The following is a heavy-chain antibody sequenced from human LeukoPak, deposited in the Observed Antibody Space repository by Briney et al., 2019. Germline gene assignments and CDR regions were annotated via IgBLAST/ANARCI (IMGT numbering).Heavy chain of an antibody. J-gene: IGHJ4*02. Sequence: SETLSLTCTVPGGSISSYYWSWIRQPPGKGLECIGYIYYSGSTNYNPSLKSRVTISVDTSKNQFSLKLSSVTAGDTAVDYCAKHQLLRSDYYESSGHQWGFDYWGQGTLVTVSS. CDR1: GGSISSYY. CDR3: AKHQLLRSDYYESSGHQWGFDY. D-gene: IGHD3-22*01. CDR2: IYYSGST. V-gene: IGHV4-59*08.